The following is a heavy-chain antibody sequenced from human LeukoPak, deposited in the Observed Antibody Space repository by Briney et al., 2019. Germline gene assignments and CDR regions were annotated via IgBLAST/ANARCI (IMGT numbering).Heavy chain of an antibody. J-gene: IGHJ6*02. V-gene: IGHV3-48*02. CDR3: TRVEQQPRAVCGMDV. CDR1: GFTFGSHN. Sequence: GGSLRLSCAASGFTFGSHNMNWVRQAPGKGLEWVSHISSSSDTKYYAASVKGRFTISRDNAKNSLYLQMDSLRDDDTAVYYCTRVEQQPRAVCGMDVWGQGTTVTVSS. D-gene: IGHD6-13*01. CDR2: ISSSSDTK.